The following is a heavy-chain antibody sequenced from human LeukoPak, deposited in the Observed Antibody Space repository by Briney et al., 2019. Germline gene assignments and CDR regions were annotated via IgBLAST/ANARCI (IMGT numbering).Heavy chain of an antibody. Sequence: GGPLRLPCAASGFPFDNYAMHWARHAPGKGLEWVSLISGGGGSTSYADSAKGRFTISRDNNKGSLYLQMNSLRTEDTALYYCAKVLGSSSWYSLGYWGQGILVTVSS. D-gene: IGHD6-13*01. CDR1: GFPFDNYA. V-gene: IGHV3-43*02. J-gene: IGHJ4*02. CDR2: ISGGGGST. CDR3: AKVLGSSSWYSLGY.